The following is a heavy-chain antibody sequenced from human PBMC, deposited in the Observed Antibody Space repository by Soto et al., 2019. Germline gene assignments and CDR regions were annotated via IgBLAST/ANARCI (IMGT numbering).Heavy chain of an antibody. V-gene: IGHV3-7*01. J-gene: IGHJ4*02. D-gene: IGHD5-18*01. CDR1: GFTFSSYW. CDR3: ASNRGYSYGLFYSSGGELDY. Sequence: GGSLRLSCAASGFTFSSYWMSWVRQAPGKGLEWVANIKQDGSEKYYVDSVKGRFTISRDNAKNSLYLQMNSLRAEDTAVYYCASNRGYSYGLFYSSGGELDYWGQGTLVAVSS. CDR2: IKQDGSEK.